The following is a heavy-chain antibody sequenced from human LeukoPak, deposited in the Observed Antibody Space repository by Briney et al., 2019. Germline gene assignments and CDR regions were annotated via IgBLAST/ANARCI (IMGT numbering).Heavy chain of an antibody. V-gene: IGHV1-18*01. Sequence: ASVKVSCKASGYTFTSYGISWVRQAPGQGLEWMGWISAYNGNTNYAQKLQGRVTMTTDTSTSTAYMELRSLRSDDTAVYYCGRAKTSYYDFWSGYYLDFDYWGQGTTVTVSS. D-gene: IGHD3-3*01. CDR2: ISAYNGNT. CDR1: GYTFTSYG. CDR3: GRAKTSYYDFWSGYYLDFDY. J-gene: IGHJ4*03.